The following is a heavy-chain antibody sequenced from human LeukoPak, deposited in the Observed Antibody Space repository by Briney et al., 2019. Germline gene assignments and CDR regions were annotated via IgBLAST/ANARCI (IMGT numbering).Heavy chain of an antibody. V-gene: IGHV3-33*08. CDR1: GFTFSYHW. J-gene: IGHJ6*02. CDR2: IWYDGSNK. CDR3: ARDLLSDYYYGMDV. Sequence: GGSLTLSCAASGFTFSYHWMTWVRQAPGKGLEWVAVIWYDGSNKYYADSVKGRFTISRDNSKNTLYLQMNSLRAEDTAVYYCARDLLSDYYYGMDVWGQGTTVTVSS.